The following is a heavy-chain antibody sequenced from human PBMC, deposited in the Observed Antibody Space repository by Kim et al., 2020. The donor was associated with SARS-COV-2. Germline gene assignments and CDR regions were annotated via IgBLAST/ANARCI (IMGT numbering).Heavy chain of an antibody. J-gene: IGHJ2*01. Sequence: ASVKVSCKAPGDTLTIYHINWVRQAAGQGLEWMGWINPNRGNSGYAQKLQGRFTMTRDTSISTVYMELSSLTYEDTAVYYCVGAISGGSENLYFDVWGRG. CDR2: INPNRGNS. V-gene: IGHV1-8*01. CDR3: VGAISGGSENLYFDV. D-gene: IGHD3-16*01. CDR1: GDTLTIYH.